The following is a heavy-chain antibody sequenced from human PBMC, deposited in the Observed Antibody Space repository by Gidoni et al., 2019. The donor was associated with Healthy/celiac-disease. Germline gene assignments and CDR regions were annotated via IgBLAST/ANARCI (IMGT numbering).Heavy chain of an antibody. D-gene: IGHD1-1*01. CDR2: INPNSGGT. Sequence: QVQLVQSGAEVKKPGASVKVSGKASGSTFTGYYMHWVRQAPGQGLEWMGWINPNSGGTNYAQKFQGRVTMTRDTSISTAYMELSRLRSDDTAVYYCARDRGAHDPRGFDPWGPGTLVTVSS. V-gene: IGHV1-2*02. CDR3: ARDRGAHDPRGFDP. CDR1: GSTFTGYY. J-gene: IGHJ5*01.